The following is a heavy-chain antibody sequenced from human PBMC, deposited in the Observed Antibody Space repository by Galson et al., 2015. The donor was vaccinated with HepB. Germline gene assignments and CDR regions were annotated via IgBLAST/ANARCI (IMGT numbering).Heavy chain of an antibody. D-gene: IGHD2-21*02. CDR3: AKGVLPCGGDCPYYFDY. Sequence: SLRLSCAASGFTFSNYGMHWVRQAPGKGLEWVAVISYDGSNKYYADSVKGRFTISRDNSKNTLYLQMNSLRAEDTAVYYCAKGVLPCGGDCPYYFDYWGQGTLVTVSS. J-gene: IGHJ4*02. V-gene: IGHV3-30*18. CDR1: GFTFSNYG. CDR2: ISYDGSNK.